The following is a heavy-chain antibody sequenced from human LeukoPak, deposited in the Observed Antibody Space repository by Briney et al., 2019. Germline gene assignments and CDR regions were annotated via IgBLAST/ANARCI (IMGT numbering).Heavy chain of an antibody. D-gene: IGHD5-24*01. V-gene: IGHV5-51*01. CDR2: IYPGDSET. Sequence: GESLKISCKASGYSFTNYWIAWVRQMPGKGLEWMGIIYPGDSETRYSPSFQDQVTISVDRSIDTAYLQWNSLRASDTAMYYCARRVEMATNHPYFDYWGQGSQVTVSS. CDR1: GYSFTNYW. CDR3: ARRVEMATNHPYFDY. J-gene: IGHJ4*02.